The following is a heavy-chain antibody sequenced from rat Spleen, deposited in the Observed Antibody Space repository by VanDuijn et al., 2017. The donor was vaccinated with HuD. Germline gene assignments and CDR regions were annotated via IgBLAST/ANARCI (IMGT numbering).Heavy chain of an antibody. CDR3: TRHAWTYWIAY. Sequence: EVRLVESGGGFVLPGRSLKHSCAASGFTFSDFYMAWVRQAPEKGLEWVASISYKGDTTYYGDSVKGQFIVSRDNAKNTLSLQMNSLRSEDTATYYCTRHAWTYWIAYWGQGTLVTVSS. V-gene: IGHV5-22*01. D-gene: IGHD4-2*01. CDR2: ISYKGDTT. CDR1: GFTFSDFY. J-gene: IGHJ3*01.